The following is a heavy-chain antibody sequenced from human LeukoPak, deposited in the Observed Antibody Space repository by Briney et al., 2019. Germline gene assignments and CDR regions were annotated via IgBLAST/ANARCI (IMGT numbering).Heavy chain of an antibody. D-gene: IGHD6-6*01. CDR2: IYYSGST. Sequence: SETLSLTCTVSGGSISSSSYYWGWIRQPPGKGLEWIGSIYYSGSTYYNPSLESRVTISVDTSKNQFSLKLSSVTAADTAVYYCARANSSPIGVFDYWGQGTLVTVSS. CDR1: GGSISSSSYY. CDR3: ARANSSPIGVFDY. J-gene: IGHJ4*02. V-gene: IGHV4-39*07.